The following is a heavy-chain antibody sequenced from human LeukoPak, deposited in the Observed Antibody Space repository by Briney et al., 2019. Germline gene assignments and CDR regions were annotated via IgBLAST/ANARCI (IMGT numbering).Heavy chain of an antibody. CDR1: GFTFSSYS. Sequence: GSLRLSCAASGFTFSSYSMIWVLQAPGKGLEWVSSISSSSSYIYYADSVKGRFTISRDNAKNSLYLQMNSLRAEDTAVYYCVTAAGLGVYYFDYWGQGTLVTVSS. D-gene: IGHD6-13*01. J-gene: IGHJ4*02. CDR3: VTAAGLGVYYFDY. V-gene: IGHV3-21*01. CDR2: ISSSSSYI.